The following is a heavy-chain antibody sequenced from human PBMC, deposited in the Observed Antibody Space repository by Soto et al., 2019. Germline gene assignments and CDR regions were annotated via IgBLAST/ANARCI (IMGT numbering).Heavy chain of an antibody. CDR3: ARGGRSAYYYYMGV. CDR2: VYYSGST. V-gene: IGHV4-59*01. J-gene: IGHJ6*03. Sequence: SETLSLTCTVSGGSISTYYWSWVRQPPGKGLEWIGYVYYSGSTNYNPSLKSRVTISVDTSKNQFSLKLTSVTAADTAMYHCARGGRSAYYYYMGVWGKGTTFTVSS. CDR1: GGSISTYY.